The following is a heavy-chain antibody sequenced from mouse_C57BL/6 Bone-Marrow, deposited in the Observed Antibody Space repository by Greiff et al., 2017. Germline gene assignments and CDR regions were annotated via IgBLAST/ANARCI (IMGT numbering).Heavy chain of an antibody. D-gene: IGHD1-1*01. J-gene: IGHJ3*01. CDR3: ARGSTVAPWFAY. V-gene: IGHV3-6*01. Sequence: EVQRVESGPGLVKPSPSLSLTCSVTGYSITSGYYWNWIRQFPGNKLEWMGYISYDGSNNYNPSPKNRISITRDTSKNQFFLKLNSVTTEDTATYYCARGSTVAPWFAYWGQGTLVTVSA. CDR2: ISYDGSN. CDR1: GYSITSGYY.